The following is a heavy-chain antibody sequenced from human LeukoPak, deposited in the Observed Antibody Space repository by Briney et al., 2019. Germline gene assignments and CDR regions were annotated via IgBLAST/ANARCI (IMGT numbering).Heavy chain of an antibody. CDR1: GGSISSGGYY. Sequence: SETLSLTCTVSGGSISSGGYYWSWIRQHPGKGLEWIGYIYYSGSTYYNPSLKSRVTISVDTSKNQFSLKLSSVTAADTAVYYCARVHPYHIDLWGRGTLVTVSS. CDR2: IYYSGST. V-gene: IGHV4-31*03. D-gene: IGHD2-2*01. J-gene: IGHJ2*01. CDR3: ARVHPYHIDL.